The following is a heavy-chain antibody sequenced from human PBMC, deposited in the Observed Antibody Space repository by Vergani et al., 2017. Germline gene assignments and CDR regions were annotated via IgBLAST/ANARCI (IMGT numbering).Heavy chain of an antibody. Sequence: QVQLVQSGAEVKKPGASVKVSCKASGYTFTGYYMHWVRQAPGQGLEWMGWINPNSGGTNYAQKFQGRVTITRDTSASTAYMELSSLRSEDTAVYYCAGVVVPAAKNAFDIWGQGTMVTVSS. CDR3: AGVVVPAAKNAFDI. J-gene: IGHJ3*02. D-gene: IGHD2-2*01. CDR1: GYTFTGYY. CDR2: INPNSGGT. V-gene: IGHV1-2*02.